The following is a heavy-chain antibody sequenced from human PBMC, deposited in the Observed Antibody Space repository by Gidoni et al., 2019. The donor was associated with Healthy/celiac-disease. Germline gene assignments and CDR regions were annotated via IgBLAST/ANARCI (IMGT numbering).Heavy chain of an antibody. CDR1: GGSISSSNW. V-gene: IGHV4-4*02. CDR3: ARDRGGAYSGYGYYYYGMDV. CDR2: IYHSGST. J-gene: IGHJ6*02. D-gene: IGHD5-12*01. Sequence: QVQLPESGPGLVKPSGTLSLTCAVSGGSISSSNWWSWVRQPPGKGLEWIGEIYHSGSTNYNPSLKSRVTISVDKSKNQFSLKLSSVTAADTAVYYCARDRGGAYSGYGYYYYGMDVWGQGTTVTVSS.